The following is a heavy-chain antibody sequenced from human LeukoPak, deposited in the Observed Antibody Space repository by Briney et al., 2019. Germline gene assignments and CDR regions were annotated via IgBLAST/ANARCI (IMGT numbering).Heavy chain of an antibody. Sequence: GASVKVSCKASGYTFTGYYMHWVRQAPGQGFEWMGWINPNSGGTNYAQKFQGRVTMTRDTSISTAYMELSRLRSDDTAVYHCARDPGLYSSSSTGPDYWGQGTLVTVSS. V-gene: IGHV1-2*02. CDR1: GYTFTGYY. CDR3: ARDPGLYSSSSTGPDY. CDR2: INPNSGGT. D-gene: IGHD6-6*01. J-gene: IGHJ4*02.